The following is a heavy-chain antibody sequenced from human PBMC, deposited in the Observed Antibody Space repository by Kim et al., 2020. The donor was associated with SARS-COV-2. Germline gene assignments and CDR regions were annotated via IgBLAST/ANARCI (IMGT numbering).Heavy chain of an antibody. Sequence: GGSLRLSCAASGFTFSSYGMHWVRQAPGKGLEWVAVIWYDGSNKYYADSVKGRFTISRDNSKNTLYLQMNSLRAEDTAVYYCAREYYYDSSGQGAFDIWGQWTMVTVSS. V-gene: IGHV3-33*01. CDR1: GFTFSSYG. CDR2: IWYDGSNK. J-gene: IGHJ3*02. D-gene: IGHD3-22*01. CDR3: AREYYYDSSGQGAFDI.